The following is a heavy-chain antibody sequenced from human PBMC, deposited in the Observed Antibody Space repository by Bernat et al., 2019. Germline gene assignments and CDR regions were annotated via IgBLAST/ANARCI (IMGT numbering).Heavy chain of an antibody. V-gene: IGHV1-2*04. CDR2: INPNSGGT. Sequence: QVQLVQSGAEVKKPGASVKVSCKASGYTFTGYYMHWVRQAPGQGLEWMGWINPNSGGTNYAQKFQGWVTMTRDTSISTAYMELSRLRSDDTAVYYCARDPVPRYCSSTSCYTEKWDWFDPWGQGTLVTVSS. CDR3: ARDPVPRYCSSTSCYTEKWDWFDP. CDR1: GYTFTGYY. D-gene: IGHD2-2*02. J-gene: IGHJ5*02.